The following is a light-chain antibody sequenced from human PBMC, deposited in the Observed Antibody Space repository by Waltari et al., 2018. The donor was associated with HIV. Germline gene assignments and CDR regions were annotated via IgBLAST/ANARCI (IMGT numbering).Light chain of an antibody. CDR2: AAS. CDR3: HQSYSNPPT. V-gene: IGKV1-39*01. Sequence: DIQMTQSPPFLSASVGDRVTITCRASQTIRSNVNWYQQKPGKAPKLLIYAASSLQSRVPSRFSGSGSGTDFTLTITSLQPEDFAIYHCHQSYSNPPTFGQGTKVEIK. CDR1: QTIRSN. J-gene: IGKJ1*01.